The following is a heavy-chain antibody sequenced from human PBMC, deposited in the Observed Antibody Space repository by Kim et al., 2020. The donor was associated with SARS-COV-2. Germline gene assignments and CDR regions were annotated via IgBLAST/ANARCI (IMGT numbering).Heavy chain of an antibody. CDR3: ARGEEDPSQLYS. Sequence: SETLSLTCSVSGGSISSYFWNWIRQPPGKGLEWIGYIYYSGSTNYNSYLNNRVTISINMSKDHFSLKLNSMTAADTAVYYCARGEEDPSQLYSCGQGSLV. J-gene: IGHJ1*01. D-gene: IGHD1-1*01. CDR1: GGSISSYF. CDR2: IYYSGST. V-gene: IGHV4-59*13.